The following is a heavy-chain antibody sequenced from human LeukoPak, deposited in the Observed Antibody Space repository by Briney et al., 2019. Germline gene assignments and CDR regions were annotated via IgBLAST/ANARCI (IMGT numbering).Heavy chain of an antibody. V-gene: IGHV3-11*05. D-gene: IGHD3-10*01. CDR3: AGEFHGSGDH. Sequence: GGSLRLSCAASGFAFSDYYMSWIRQAPGRGLEWISYISHNSVYTNYADSVKGRFTASRDNAKDILYLQMNSLRADDTGVYFCAGEFHGSGDHWGQGTLVTVSS. CDR2: ISHNSVYT. CDR1: GFAFSDYY. J-gene: IGHJ4*02.